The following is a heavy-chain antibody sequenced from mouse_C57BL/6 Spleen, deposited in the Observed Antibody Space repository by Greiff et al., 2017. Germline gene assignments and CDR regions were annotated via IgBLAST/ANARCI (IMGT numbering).Heavy chain of an antibody. CDR2: IDPSDSYT. CDR3: ARDGNYPMDY. D-gene: IGHD2-1*01. V-gene: IGHV1-69*01. Sequence: QVQLQQPGAELVMPGASVKLSCKASGYTFTSYWMHWVKQRPGQGLEWIGEIDPSDSYTNYNQKFKGKSTLTVDKSSRTAYMQLSSLTSEDSAVYYCARDGNYPMDYWGQGTSVTVSS. CDR1: GYTFTSYW. J-gene: IGHJ4*01.